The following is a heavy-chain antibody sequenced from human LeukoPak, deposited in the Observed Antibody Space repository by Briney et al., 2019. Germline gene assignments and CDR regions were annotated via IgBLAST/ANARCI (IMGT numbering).Heavy chain of an antibody. V-gene: IGHV1-2*02. CDR1: GYTFTGYY. CDR3: ARIIPQITIFGYYYYMDV. CDR2: INPNSGGT. Sequence: GASVKVSCKASGYTFTGYYMHWVRQAPGQGLEWMGWINPNSGGTNYAQKFQGRVTITRNTSISTAYMELSSLRSEDTAVYYCARIIPQITIFGYYYYMDVWGKGTTVTVSS. J-gene: IGHJ6*03. D-gene: IGHD3-3*01.